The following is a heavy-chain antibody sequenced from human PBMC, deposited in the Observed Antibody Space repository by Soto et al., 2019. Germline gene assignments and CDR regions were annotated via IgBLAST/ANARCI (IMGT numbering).Heavy chain of an antibody. CDR2: IYHSGST. CDR1: GGSISSSNW. Sequence: SETLSLTCAVSGGSISSSNWWSWVRQPPGKGLEWIGEIYHSGSTNYNPSLKSRVTISVDKSKNQFSLKLSSVTAADTAVYYCASQSIAARPGWFDPWGQGTLVTVSS. V-gene: IGHV4-4*02. J-gene: IGHJ5*02. CDR3: ASQSIAARPGWFDP. D-gene: IGHD6-6*01.